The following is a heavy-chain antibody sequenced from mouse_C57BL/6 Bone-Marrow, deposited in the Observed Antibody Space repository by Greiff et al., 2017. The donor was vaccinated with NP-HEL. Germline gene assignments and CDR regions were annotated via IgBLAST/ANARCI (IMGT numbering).Heavy chain of an antibody. D-gene: IGHD1-1*01. CDR2: ISYDGSN. Sequence: EVKLQESGPGLVKPSQSLSLTCSVTGYSITSGYYWNWIRQFPGNKLEWMGYISYDGSNNYNPSLKNRISITRDTSKNQFFLKLSSVTTEDTATYYCARDYYGSSYGFAYWGQGTLVTVSA. V-gene: IGHV3-6*01. J-gene: IGHJ3*01. CDR1: GYSITSGYY. CDR3: ARDYYGSSYGFAY.